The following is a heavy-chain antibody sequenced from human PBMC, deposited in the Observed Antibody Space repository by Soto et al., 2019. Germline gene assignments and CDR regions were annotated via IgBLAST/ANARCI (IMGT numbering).Heavy chain of an antibody. CDR1: GYSISSGYY. V-gene: IGHV4-38-2*02. J-gene: IGHJ3*02. Sequence: SETLSLTCAVSGYSISSGYYWGCIRQPPGKGLEWIGSIYHSGSTYYNPSLKSRVTISVDTSKNQFSLKLSSVTAADTAVYYCARDGYYYDSSGYYPNDAFDIWGQGTMVTVSS. D-gene: IGHD3-22*01. CDR2: IYHSGST. CDR3: ARDGYYYDSSGYYPNDAFDI.